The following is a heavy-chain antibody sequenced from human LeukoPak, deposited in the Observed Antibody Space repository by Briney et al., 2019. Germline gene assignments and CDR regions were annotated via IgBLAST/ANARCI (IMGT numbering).Heavy chain of an antibody. D-gene: IGHD6-19*01. CDR2: IFYSGST. Sequence: SETLPLTCTVSGGSISSSSYYWGWIRQPPGKGLEWIGNIFYSGSTYYNPSLKSRVTISVDTSKNQFSLKLSSVTAADTAVYYCARETFTSGWPAFDYWGQGTLVTVSS. V-gene: IGHV4-39*02. J-gene: IGHJ4*02. CDR3: ARETFTSGWPAFDY. CDR1: GGSISSSSYY.